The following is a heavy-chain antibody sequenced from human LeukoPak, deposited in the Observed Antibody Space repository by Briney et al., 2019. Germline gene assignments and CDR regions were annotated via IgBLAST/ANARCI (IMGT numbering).Heavy chain of an antibody. D-gene: IGHD3-22*01. J-gene: IGHJ3*02. CDR3: ARIPYYYDSTPDAFDI. V-gene: IGHV7-4-1*02. CDR2: INTNTGNP. Sequence: ASVKVSCKASGYTFSTYPMNWVRQAPGQGLEWMGWINTNTGNPTYAQGFTGRFVFSLDTSVSTAYLQISSLKAEDTAVYYCARIPYYYDSTPDAFDIWGQGTMVTVSS. CDR1: GYTFSTYP.